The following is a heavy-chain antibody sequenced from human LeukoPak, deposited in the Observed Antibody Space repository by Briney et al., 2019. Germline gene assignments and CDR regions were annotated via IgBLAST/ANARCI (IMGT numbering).Heavy chain of an antibody. CDR1: GFTFSSYS. V-gene: IGHV3-21*01. Sequence: GGSLRLSCAASGFTFSSYSMNWVRQAPGKGLEWVSSISSSDNYLYYADSVKGRFTISRDNAKNSLYLQMNSLRAEDTAVYYCARDRFFGMDVWGQGTTVTVSS. CDR2: ISSSDNYL. J-gene: IGHJ6*02. CDR3: ARDRFFGMDV.